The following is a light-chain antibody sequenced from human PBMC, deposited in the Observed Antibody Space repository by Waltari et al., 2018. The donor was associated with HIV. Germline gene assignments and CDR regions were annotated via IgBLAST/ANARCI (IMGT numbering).Light chain of an antibody. CDR1: SSNVGCYDC. V-gene: IGLV2-14*01. CDR3: CSYTGTNSLH. Sequence: QSALTQPASVSGSPGQSITISCPGASSNVGCYDCLSWYQQHPGKAPRLIIYEVTNRPSGVSNRFFGSKSANTASLTISGLQADDEADYYCSYTGTNSLHFGGGTKVTVL. J-gene: IGLJ2*01. CDR2: EVT.